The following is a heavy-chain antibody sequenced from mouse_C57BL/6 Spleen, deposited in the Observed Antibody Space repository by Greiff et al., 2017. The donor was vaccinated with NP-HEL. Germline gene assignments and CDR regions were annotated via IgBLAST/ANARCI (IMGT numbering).Heavy chain of an antibody. V-gene: IGHV5-4*01. Sequence: EVQLVESGGGLVKPGGSLKLSCAASGFTFSSYAMSWVRQTPEKRLEWVATISDGGSYTYYPDNVKGRFTISRDNAKNNLYLQMSHLKSEDTAMYYCARDLGALDYWGQGTTLTVSS. D-gene: IGHD3-1*01. CDR3: ARDLGALDY. J-gene: IGHJ2*01. CDR1: GFTFSSYA. CDR2: ISDGGSYT.